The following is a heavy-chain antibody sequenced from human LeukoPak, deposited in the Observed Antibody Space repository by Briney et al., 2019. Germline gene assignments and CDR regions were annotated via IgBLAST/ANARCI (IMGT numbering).Heavy chain of an antibody. CDR1: GFTFSNYW. CDR2: IKQDGSEK. Sequence: GGSLRLSCAASGFTFSNYWMTWVRQAPGKGLEWVANIKQDGSEKYYVDSVKGRFTISRDNAKNSLYLQMNSLRAEDTAVYYCARGRPWLPFDYWGQGTLVTVSS. J-gene: IGHJ4*02. D-gene: IGHD5-24*01. V-gene: IGHV3-7*01. CDR3: ARGRPWLPFDY.